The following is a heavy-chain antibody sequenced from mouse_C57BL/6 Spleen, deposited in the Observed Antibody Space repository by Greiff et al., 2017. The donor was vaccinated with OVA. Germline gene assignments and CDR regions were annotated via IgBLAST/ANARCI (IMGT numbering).Heavy chain of an antibody. CDR1: GYTFTDYN. D-gene: IGHD1-1*01. V-gene: IGHV1-22*01. Sequence: VQLQQSGPELVKPGASVKMSCKASGYTFTDYNMHWVKQRHGKSLEWIGYINPNTGGTSYNQKFKGKATLTVNKSSSTAYMELRSLTSEDSAVYYCAREGDGSSLDYWGQGTTLTVSS. CDR2: INPNTGGT. J-gene: IGHJ2*01. CDR3: AREGDGSSLDY.